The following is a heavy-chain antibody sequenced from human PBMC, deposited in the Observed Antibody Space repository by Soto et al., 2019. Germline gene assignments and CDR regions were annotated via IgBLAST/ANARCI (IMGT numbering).Heavy chain of an antibody. CDR2: INHSGST. D-gene: IGHD3-10*01. Sequence: SETLSLTCAVYGGSFSGYYWSWIRQPPGKGLEWIGEINHSGSTNYNPSLKSRVTISVDTSKNQFSLKLSSVTAADTAVYYCASHGSYGSDLPVGSEYNWFDPWGQGT. CDR1: GGSFSGYY. V-gene: IGHV4-34*01. J-gene: IGHJ5*02. CDR3: ASHGSYGSDLPVGSEYNWFDP.